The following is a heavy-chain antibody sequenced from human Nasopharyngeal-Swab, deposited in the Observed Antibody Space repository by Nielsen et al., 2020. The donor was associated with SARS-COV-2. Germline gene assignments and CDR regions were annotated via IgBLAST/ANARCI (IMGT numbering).Heavy chain of an antibody. V-gene: IGHV3-7*01. Sequence: GASLKISCAASGFTFSSYWMSWVRQAPGKGLEWVANIKQDGSEKYYVDSVKGRFTISRDNAKNSLYLQMNSLRAEDTAVYYCARGGYSGYEYYFDYWGQGTLVTVSS. J-gene: IGHJ4*02. CDR2: IKQDGSEK. CDR1: GFTFSSYW. CDR3: ARGGYSGYEYYFDY. D-gene: IGHD5-12*01.